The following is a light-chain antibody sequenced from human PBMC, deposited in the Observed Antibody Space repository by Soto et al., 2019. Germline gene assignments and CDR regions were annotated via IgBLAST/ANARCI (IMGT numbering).Light chain of an antibody. CDR1: SSDVGGYNY. V-gene: IGLV2-14*01. J-gene: IGLJ1*01. CDR2: EVS. CDR3: SSYLSNGTYV. Sequence: QSVLTQPASVSGSPGQSITISCTGTSSDVGGYNYVSWYQQHPGKAPKLMIYEVSNRPSGVSNRFSGSKSGNTASLTISGLQAEDEADYYCSSYLSNGTYVSGTGTKLTVL.